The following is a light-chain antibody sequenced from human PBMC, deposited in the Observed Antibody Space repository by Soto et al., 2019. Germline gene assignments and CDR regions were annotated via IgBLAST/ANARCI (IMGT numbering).Light chain of an antibody. CDR3: QQHNGWPLT. V-gene: IGKV3-11*01. J-gene: IGKJ4*01. CDR2: DAF. CDR1: RNVGYD. Sequence: EVVLTQSPATLSLSPGERAILSCRASRNVGYDLAWYQQRPGQAPRLLISDAFNRATGIPARFSGSGSGTDFTLTISSLEPEDFAVYYCQQHNGWPLTFGGGTKVEI.